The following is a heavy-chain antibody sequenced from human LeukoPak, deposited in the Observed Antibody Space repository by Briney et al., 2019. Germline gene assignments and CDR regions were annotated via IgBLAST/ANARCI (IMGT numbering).Heavy chain of an antibody. D-gene: IGHD4-17*01. J-gene: IGHJ4*02. CDR3: ARGYDYGDPIDY. CDR1: GGSFSGCY. Sequence: SETLSLTCAVYGGSFSGCYWSWIRQPPGKGLEWIGEINHSGSTNYNPSLKSRVTISVDTSKNQFSLKLSSVTAADTAVYYCARGYDYGDPIDYWGQGTLVTVSS. CDR2: INHSGST. V-gene: IGHV4-34*01.